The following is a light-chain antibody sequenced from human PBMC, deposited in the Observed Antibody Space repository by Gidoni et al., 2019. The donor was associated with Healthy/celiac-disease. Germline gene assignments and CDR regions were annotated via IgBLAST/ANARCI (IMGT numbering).Light chain of an antibody. V-gene: IGLV2-23*01. CDR3: CSYAGSSTLWL. CDR2: AGS. CDR1: SSHVGSYNL. J-gene: IGLJ3*02. Sequence: QSALTQPASVSGSPGQSITISCTGTSSHVGSYNLVSWYHQHPGKAPKLMIYAGSKRPSGVSNRFSGSKSGNTASLTISGLQAEDEADYYCCSYAGSSTLWLFGGGTKLTVL.